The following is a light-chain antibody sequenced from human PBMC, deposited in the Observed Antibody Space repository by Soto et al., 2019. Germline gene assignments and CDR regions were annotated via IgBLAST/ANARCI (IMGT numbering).Light chain of an antibody. CDR1: QDIGNY. J-gene: IGKJ4*01. V-gene: IGKV1-33*01. Sequence: DIQMTQSPSALSASVGDRVTITCQASQDIGNYLNWYQQQPGKAHALLIYDAYPLETGVPSRFSGSGFRTDFSFTINSLQPEYSATYYCQHYDNMPLTFRGGTKLAIK. CDR3: QHYDNMPLT. CDR2: DAY.